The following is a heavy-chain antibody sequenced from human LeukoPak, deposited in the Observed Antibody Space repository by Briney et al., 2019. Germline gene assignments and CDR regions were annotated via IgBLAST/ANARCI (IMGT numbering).Heavy chain of an antibody. CDR1: AYTFTGYY. D-gene: IGHD3-10*01. CDR2: INPNSGGT. J-gene: IGHJ4*02. CDR3: ARANGSGSYYPFDY. Sequence: ASVKVSCKASAYTFTGYYMHWVRQAPGQGLEGLGWINPNSGGTNYAQKFQGRVTMTRDTSISTAYMELSRLRSDDTAVYYCARANGSGSYYPFDYWGQGTLVTVSS. V-gene: IGHV1-2*02.